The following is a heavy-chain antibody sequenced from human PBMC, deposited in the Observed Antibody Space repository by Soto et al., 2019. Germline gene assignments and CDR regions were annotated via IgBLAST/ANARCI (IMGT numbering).Heavy chain of an antibody. J-gene: IGHJ4*02. CDR1: GFTFSSYA. V-gene: IGHV3-23*01. D-gene: IGHD3-3*01. CDR3: ANNQGGRNDFWSGYYVN. Sequence: PGGSLRLSCAASGFTFSSYAVSWVRQAPGKGLEWVSAISGSGGSTYYADSVKGRFTISRDNSKNTLYLQMNSLRAEDTAVYYCANNQGGRNDFWSGYYVNWGQGTLVTVSS. CDR2: ISGSGGST.